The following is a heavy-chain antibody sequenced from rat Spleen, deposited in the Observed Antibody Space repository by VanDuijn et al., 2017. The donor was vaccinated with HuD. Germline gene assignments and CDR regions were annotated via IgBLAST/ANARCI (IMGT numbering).Heavy chain of an antibody. V-gene: IGHV5S23*01. CDR1: KFTFRNDA. J-gene: IGHJ1*01. CDR2: ISPSGGSI. CDR3: ARHGYYYSSYIYDPYWYFDF. Sequence: EVQLVESDGGLVQPGRSLKLSCVASKFTFRNDAMAWVRQAPTKGLEWVASISPSGGSIYYPDSVKGRFTISRDNAKSTLYLQMDSLRSEDTATYYCARHGYYYSSYIYDPYWYFDFWGPGTMVTVSS. D-gene: IGHD1-2*01.